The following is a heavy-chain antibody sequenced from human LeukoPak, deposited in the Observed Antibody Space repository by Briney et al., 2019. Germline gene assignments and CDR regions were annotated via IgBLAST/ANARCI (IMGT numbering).Heavy chain of an antibody. Sequence: GGSLRLSCAASGFTFSSYWMSWVRQAPGKGLEWVANIKQDGSEKYYVDSVKGRFTISRDNAKNSLYLQMNSLRAEDTAVYYCARDSHDYGDYRTNYWGQGTLVTVSS. V-gene: IGHV3-7*01. D-gene: IGHD4-17*01. J-gene: IGHJ4*02. CDR1: GFTFSSYW. CDR3: ARDSHDYGDYRTNY. CDR2: IKQDGSEK.